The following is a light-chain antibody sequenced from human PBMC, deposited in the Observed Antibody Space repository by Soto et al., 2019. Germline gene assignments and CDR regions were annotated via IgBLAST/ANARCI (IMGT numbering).Light chain of an antibody. J-gene: IGLJ1*01. Sequence: QSVLTQPASVSGSPGQSITISCTGTSSDVGSYNLVSWYRQHPGKAPKLMIYEGSKRPSGVSNRFSGSKSGNTASLTISGLQAEDEADYYCCSYAGSPYVFGTGTKVT. CDR2: EGS. CDR1: SSDVGSYNL. CDR3: CSYAGSPYV. V-gene: IGLV2-23*01.